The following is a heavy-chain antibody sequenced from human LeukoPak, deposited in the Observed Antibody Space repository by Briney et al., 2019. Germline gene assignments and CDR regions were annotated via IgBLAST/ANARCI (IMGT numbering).Heavy chain of an antibody. Sequence: PGGSLRLSCAASGFTFSSYAMSWVRQAPGKGLEWVSAISGSGGSTYYADSVKGRFTISRDNSKNTLYLQMNSLRAEDTAVYYCARGQWLVTGYWFDPWGQGTLVTVSS. V-gene: IGHV3-23*01. D-gene: IGHD6-19*01. CDR3: ARGQWLVTGYWFDP. CDR1: GFTFSSYA. CDR2: ISGSGGST. J-gene: IGHJ5*02.